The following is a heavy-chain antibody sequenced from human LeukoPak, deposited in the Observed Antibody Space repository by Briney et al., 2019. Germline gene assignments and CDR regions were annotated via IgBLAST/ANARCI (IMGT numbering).Heavy chain of an antibody. V-gene: IGHV3-33*08. CDR2: IWYDGSNK. CDR3: ARELEIAVAGTLGY. J-gene: IGHJ4*02. D-gene: IGHD6-19*01. CDR1: GFTFSSYG. Sequence: GGSLRLSCAAPGFTFSSYGMNWVRQAPGKGLEWVAVIWYDGSNKYYADSVKGRFTISRDHSKNTLYLQMKSLRAEDTAVYYCARELEIAVAGTLGYWGQGTLVTVSS.